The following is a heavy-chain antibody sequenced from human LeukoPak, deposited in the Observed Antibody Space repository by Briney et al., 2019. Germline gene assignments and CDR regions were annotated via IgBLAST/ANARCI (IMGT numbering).Heavy chain of an antibody. V-gene: IGHV5-51*01. J-gene: IGHJ6*03. CDR1: GYSFTSYW. D-gene: IGHD2-2*01. Sequence: GESLKISCKGSGYSFTSYWIGWVRQMPGKGLEWMGIIYPGDSDTRYSPSFQGQVTISADKSISTAYLQWSSLKASDTATYYCARPPLYCSSTRPSWCYMDVWGKGTTVTVSS. CDR3: ARPPLYCSSTRPSWCYMDV. CDR2: IYPGDSDT.